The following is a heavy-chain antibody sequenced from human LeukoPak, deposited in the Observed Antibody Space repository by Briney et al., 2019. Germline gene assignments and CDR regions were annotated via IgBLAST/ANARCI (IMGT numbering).Heavy chain of an antibody. Sequence: ASVKVSCKASGSTFTSYYMHWVRQPPPQGLERMGIINPSGGSTSYAQKFQGRVIMTRDMSTSTVYMELSSLRSEDTAVYYCARGGGVVISSGFDYWGQGTLVTVSS. D-gene: IGHD3-3*01. CDR2: INPSGGST. CDR1: GSTFTSYY. J-gene: IGHJ4*02. V-gene: IGHV1-46*01. CDR3: ARGGGVVISSGFDY.